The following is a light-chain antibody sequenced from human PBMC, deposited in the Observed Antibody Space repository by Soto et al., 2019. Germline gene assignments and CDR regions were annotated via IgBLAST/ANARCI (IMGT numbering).Light chain of an antibody. Sequence: EIVMTQSPATLSVSPGERATLSCRASQSVSSNLAWYQQKPGQPPRLLIYGASTGATGIPARFSGSGSGTEFTLTIGSLQSEDFELYYCQQYSNGHRRFGQGTKGDI. CDR2: GAS. CDR1: QSVSSN. CDR3: QQYSNGHRR. J-gene: IGKJ1*01. V-gene: IGKV3-15*01.